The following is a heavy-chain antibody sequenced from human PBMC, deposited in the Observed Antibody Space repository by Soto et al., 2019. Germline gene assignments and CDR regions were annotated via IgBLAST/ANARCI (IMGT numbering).Heavy chain of an antibody. V-gene: IGHV1-8*01. CDR3: ASRYRVVTSIHAFDM. CDR2: LNPNSGDT. J-gene: IGHJ3*02. D-gene: IGHD2-21*02. CDR1: GYAFTTYD. Sequence: QMQLVQSGAEVKKPGASVKVSCQASGYAFTTYDIHWVRQASGQGLEWVGRLNPNSGDTVYAQRFRGRVTLTRDTSKNTAYMELSSLRSDDTAVYYCASRYRVVTSIHAFDMWGQGTMVTVSS.